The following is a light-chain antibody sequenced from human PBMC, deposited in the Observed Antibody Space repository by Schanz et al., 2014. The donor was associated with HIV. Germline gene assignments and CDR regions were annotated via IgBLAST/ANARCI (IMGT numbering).Light chain of an antibody. CDR1: QSVSSSY. V-gene: IGKV3-20*01. J-gene: IGKJ2*01. CDR3: QQYGSSPGYT. Sequence: EIVLTQSPGTLSLSPGERATLSCRASQSVSSSYLAWYQQRPGQAPRLLIYETSSRATGLPDRFSGSGSGTDFTLTINRLEPEDFAVYYCQQYGSSPGYTFGPGTKLVIK. CDR2: ETS.